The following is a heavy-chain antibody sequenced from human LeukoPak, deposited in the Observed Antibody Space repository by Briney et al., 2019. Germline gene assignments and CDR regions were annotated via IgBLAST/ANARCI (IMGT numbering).Heavy chain of an antibody. Sequence: ASVKVSCKASGYTFTASYMHWVRQAPGQGLEWMGWINPNSGGTKYAQNFQGRVTMTRDTSISTAYMEPSRLRSDDTAVYYCARGGGRSSSAFDPWGQGTLVTVSS. CDR2: INPNSGGT. D-gene: IGHD6-6*01. CDR1: GYTFTASY. CDR3: ARGGGRSSSAFDP. J-gene: IGHJ5*02. V-gene: IGHV1-2*02.